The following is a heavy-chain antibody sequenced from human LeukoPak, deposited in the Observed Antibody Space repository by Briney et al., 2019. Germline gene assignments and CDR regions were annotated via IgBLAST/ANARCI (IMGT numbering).Heavy chain of an antibody. J-gene: IGHJ4*02. CDR3: AREGGGDWYDFDY. CDR2: IIPIFGTA. CDR1: GGTFSSYA. D-gene: IGHD2-21*02. V-gene: IGHV1-69*05. Sequence: ASVKVSCKASGGTFSSYAISWVRQAPGQGLEWMGGIIPIFGTANYAQKFQGRVTITTDESTSTAYMELSSLRSEDTGVYYCAREGGGDWYDFDYWGQGTLVTVSS.